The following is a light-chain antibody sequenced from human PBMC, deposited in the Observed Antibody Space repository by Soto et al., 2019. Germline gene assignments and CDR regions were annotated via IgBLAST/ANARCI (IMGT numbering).Light chain of an antibody. CDR3: CSFAGSYV. Sequence: QSVLTQPRSVSGSPGQSVAISCTGTSRDVDAYDFVSWYQHHPGKAPKLIISEVSKRPSGVSHRFSGSKSGNTASLTISGLQAEDEADYFCCSFAGSYVFGTGTKLTVL. CDR1: SRDVDAYDF. CDR2: EVS. J-gene: IGLJ1*01. V-gene: IGLV2-11*01.